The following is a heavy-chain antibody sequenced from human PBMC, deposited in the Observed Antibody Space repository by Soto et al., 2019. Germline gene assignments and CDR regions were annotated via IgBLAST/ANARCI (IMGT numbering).Heavy chain of an antibody. CDR3: AKMSGSQTYYYGMDV. V-gene: IGHV3-23*01. CDR2: ISGSGGST. CDR1: GFTFSSYA. Sequence: LRLSCAASGFTFSSYAMSWVRQAPGKGLEWVSAISGSGGSTYYADSVKGRFTISRDNSKNTLYLQMNSLRAEDTAVYYCAKMSGSQTYYYGMDVWGQGTTVTVSS. J-gene: IGHJ6*02. D-gene: IGHD3-3*01.